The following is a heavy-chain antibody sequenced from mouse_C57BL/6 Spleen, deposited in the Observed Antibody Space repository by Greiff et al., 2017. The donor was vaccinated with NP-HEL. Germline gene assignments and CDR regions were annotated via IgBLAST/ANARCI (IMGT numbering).Heavy chain of an antibody. CDR2: IYPGSGST. CDR1: GYTFTSYW. D-gene: IGHD1-1*01. CDR3: ANYYGSSPFAY. V-gene: IGHV1-55*01. Sequence: VQLQESGAELVKPGASVKMSCKASGYTFTSYWITWVKQRPGQGLEWIGDIYPGSGSTNYNEKFKSKATLTVDTSSSTAYMQLSSLTSEDSAVYYCANYYGSSPFAYWGQGTLVTVSA. J-gene: IGHJ3*01.